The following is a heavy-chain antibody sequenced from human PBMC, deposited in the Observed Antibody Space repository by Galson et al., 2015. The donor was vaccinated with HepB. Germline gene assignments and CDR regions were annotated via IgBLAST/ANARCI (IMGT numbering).Heavy chain of an antibody. J-gene: IGHJ6*02. CDR2: ISSSSSYI. V-gene: IGHV3-21*01. CDR3: ARSISRGYQYYYYAMDV. D-gene: IGHD3-22*01. Sequence: SLRLSCAVSGFTFSRNSMNWVRQAPGKGLEWVSSISSSSSYIYYADSVKGRFTISRDNAKNSLYLQMNSLRAEDTAVYFCARSISRGYQYYYYAMDVWGQGTTVTVSS. CDR1: GFTFSRNS.